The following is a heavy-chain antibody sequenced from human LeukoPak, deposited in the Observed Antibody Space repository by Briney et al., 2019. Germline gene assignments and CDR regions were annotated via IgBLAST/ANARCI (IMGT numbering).Heavy chain of an antibody. CDR1: GGPISSYY. CDR3: ARVGYYDSSGYYFDY. V-gene: IGHV4-59*01. Sequence: PSETLSLTCTVSGGPISSYYWNWIRQPPGKGLEWIGYIYDSGNTNYNPSLESRVTISVDTSKNQFSLKLNSVTAADTAVYYCARVGYYDSSGYYFDYWGQGTLVTVSS. CDR2: IYDSGNT. J-gene: IGHJ4*02. D-gene: IGHD3-22*01.